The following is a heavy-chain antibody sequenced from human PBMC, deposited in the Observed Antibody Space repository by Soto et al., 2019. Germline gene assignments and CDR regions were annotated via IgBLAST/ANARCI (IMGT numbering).Heavy chain of an antibody. J-gene: IGHJ4*02. Sequence: GGSLRLSCAASGFTFSSYAIRWVRQAPGKGLEWVALISYDGSDKDYADSVKGRFTISRDNSRNTLFLQMNSLRAEDTAVYYCAIDYYKYYDSSGYYRSPAYWGQGTLVTVSS. V-gene: IGHV3-30-3*01. CDR2: ISYDGSDK. D-gene: IGHD3-22*01. CDR1: GFTFSSYA. CDR3: AIDYYKYYDSSGYYRSPAY.